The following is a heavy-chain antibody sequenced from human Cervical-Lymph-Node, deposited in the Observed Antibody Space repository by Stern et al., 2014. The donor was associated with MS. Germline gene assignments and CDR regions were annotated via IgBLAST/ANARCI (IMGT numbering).Heavy chain of an antibody. D-gene: IGHD3-22*01. J-gene: IGHJ6*02. CDR2: IRGSGGSI. V-gene: IGHV3-23*01. CDR1: GFTFNKYA. Sequence: EVQLLESGGDLVQPGGSLRLSCAASGFTFNKYAMNWVRQAPGKGLEWVSTIRGSGGSIYYADSVKGRFTISRDNSENTLYLQMHSLRAEDTAIYYCAKQYFDSSGYSYYYGMDVWGQGTTVTVSS. CDR3: AKQYFDSSGYSYYYGMDV.